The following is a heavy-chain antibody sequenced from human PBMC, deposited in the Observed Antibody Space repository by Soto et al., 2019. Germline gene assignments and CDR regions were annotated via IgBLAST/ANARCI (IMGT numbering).Heavy chain of an antibody. CDR3: AIAPDFWSRCSFVF. Sequence: ASVKVSCKASGYTFTSYGISWVRQAPGQGLEWMGWINPNSGGTNYAQKFQGWVTMTRDTSISTAYMELSRLRSDDTAVYYCAIAPDFWSRCSFVFWCPGILVTLSS. J-gene: IGHJ1*01. V-gene: IGHV1-2*04. D-gene: IGHD3-3*01. CDR2: INPNSGGT. CDR1: GYTFTSYG.